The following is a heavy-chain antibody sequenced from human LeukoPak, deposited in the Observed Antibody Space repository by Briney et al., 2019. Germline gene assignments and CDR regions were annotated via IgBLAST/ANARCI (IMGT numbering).Heavy chain of an antibody. D-gene: IGHD3-22*01. CDR2: IVPIFGTA. V-gene: IGHV1-69*05. CDR3: ARGSTYYYDSSGYPFDY. Sequence: SVKVSCKASGGTFSSYAISWVRQAPGQGLEWMGGIVPIFGTANYAQKFQGRVTITTDESTSTAYMELSSLRSEDTAVYYCARGSTYYYDSSGYPFDYWGQGTLVTVSS. J-gene: IGHJ4*02. CDR1: GGTFSSYA.